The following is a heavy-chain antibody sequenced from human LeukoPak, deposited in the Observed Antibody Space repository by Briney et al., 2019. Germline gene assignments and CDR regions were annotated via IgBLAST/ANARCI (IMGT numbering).Heavy chain of an antibody. CDR3: ARFNVYYDILTGYYPPYYYYGMDV. CDR1: GGSFSGYY. V-gene: IGHV4-34*01. D-gene: IGHD3-9*01. CDR2: INHSGST. J-gene: IGHJ6*02. Sequence: SETLSLTCAVYGGSFSGYYWSWIRQPPGKGLEWIGEINHSGSTNYNPSLKSRVTISVDTSKNQFSLKLSSVTAADTSVYYCARFNVYYDILTGYYPPYYYYGMDVWGQGTTVTVSS.